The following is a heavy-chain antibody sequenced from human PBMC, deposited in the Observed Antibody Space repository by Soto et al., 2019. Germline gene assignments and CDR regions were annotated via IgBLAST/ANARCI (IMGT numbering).Heavy chain of an antibody. V-gene: IGHV1-46*01. Sequence: ASVKVSCKASGYTFTSYYMHWVRQAPGQGLEWMGIINPSGGSTSYAQKFQGRVTMTRDTSTSTVYMELSSLRSEDTAVYYCARDIESIAVGKTVPGRFDPWGQGTLVTVSS. D-gene: IGHD6-19*01. CDR1: GYTFTSYY. CDR3: ARDIESIAVGKTVPGRFDP. J-gene: IGHJ5*02. CDR2: INPSGGST.